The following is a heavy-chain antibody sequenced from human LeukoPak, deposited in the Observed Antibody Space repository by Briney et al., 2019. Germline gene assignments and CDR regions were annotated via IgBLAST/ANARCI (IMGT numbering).Heavy chain of an antibody. CDR2: IYYSGST. CDR3: ARAGIVVALDY. Sequence: PSETLSLTCTVSAGSISSYYWSWIRQPPGKGLEWIGYIYYSGSTNYNPSLKSRVTISVDTSKNQFSLKLSSVTAADTAVYYCARAGIVVALDYWGQGTLVTVSS. CDR1: AGSISSYY. J-gene: IGHJ4*01. V-gene: IGHV4-59*01. D-gene: IGHD3-22*01.